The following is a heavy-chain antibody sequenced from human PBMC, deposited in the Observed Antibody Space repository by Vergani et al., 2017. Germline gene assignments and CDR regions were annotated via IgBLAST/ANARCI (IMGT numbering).Heavy chain of an antibody. J-gene: IGHJ6*02. Sequence: EGQLVESGGDWVQRGGSLRLSCAASGFISSSYWMSWVHQAPGKGLEWVANVNQDGSEKYYVDSVRGRFTISRDNAKNSIYLQMYSLRAEDTAVYFCVRVPLIRRGSGNYGINNYHGMDVWGQGTTVIVSS. CDR2: VNQDGSEK. V-gene: IGHV3-7*01. D-gene: IGHD3-10*01. CDR3: VRVPLIRRGSGNYGINNYHGMDV. CDR1: GFISSSYW.